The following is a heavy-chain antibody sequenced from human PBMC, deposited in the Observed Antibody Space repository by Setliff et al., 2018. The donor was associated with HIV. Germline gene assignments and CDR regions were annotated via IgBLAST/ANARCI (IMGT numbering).Heavy chain of an antibody. D-gene: IGHD6-13*01. Sequence: PSETLSLTCGVSGYSLTSGYYWGWIRQPPGKGLEWIGSIYHSGSTYYNPSLKSRVTISVDTSKNQFSLKLSSVTAADTAVYYCARFIAAAGTGDYWGQGTLVTVSS. V-gene: IGHV4-38-2*01. J-gene: IGHJ4*02. CDR3: ARFIAAAGTGDY. CDR1: GYSLTSGYY. CDR2: IYHSGST.